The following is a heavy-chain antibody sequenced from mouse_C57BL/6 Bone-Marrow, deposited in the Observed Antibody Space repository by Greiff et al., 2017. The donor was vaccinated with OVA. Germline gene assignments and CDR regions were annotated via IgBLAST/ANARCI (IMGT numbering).Heavy chain of an antibody. V-gene: IGHV7-1*01. D-gene: IGHD1-1*01. Sequence: DVMLVDSGGGLVQSGRSLRLSCATSGFTFSDFYMEWVRQAPGKGLEWIAASRNKANDYTTEYSASVKGRFIVSRDTSQSILYLQMNALRAEDTAIYYCARDADYYGAWFAYWGQGTLVTVSA. CDR3: ARDADYYGAWFAY. CDR1: GFTFSDFY. J-gene: IGHJ3*01. CDR2: SRNKANDYTT.